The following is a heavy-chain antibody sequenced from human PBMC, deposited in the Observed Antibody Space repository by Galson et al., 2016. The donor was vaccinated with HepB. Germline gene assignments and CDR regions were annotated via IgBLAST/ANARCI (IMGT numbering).Heavy chain of an antibody. D-gene: IGHD2-15*01. Sequence: SLRLSCAGSGFTFRDYAMSWVRQAPGKGLEWVSGVSGHGSNTHYADSVKGRFTVSRDNSKNTLYLQMNSLRAEDTAIYYCANQDCSGGSCYDGYFQHWGQGTLVTVSS. CDR1: GFTFRDYA. J-gene: IGHJ1*01. CDR3: ANQDCSGGSCYDGYFQH. CDR2: VSGHGSNT. V-gene: IGHV3-23*01.